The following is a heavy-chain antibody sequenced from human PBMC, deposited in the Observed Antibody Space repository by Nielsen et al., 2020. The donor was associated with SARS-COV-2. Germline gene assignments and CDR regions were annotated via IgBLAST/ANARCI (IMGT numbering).Heavy chain of an antibody. J-gene: IGHJ4*02. Sequence: GESLKISCAASGFTFSSYAMHWVRQAPGKGLEWVAVISYDGSNKYYADSVKGRFTISRDNSKNTLYLQMNSLRAEDTAVYYCAREAAAGENFDYWGQGTLVTVSS. CDR1: GFTFSSYA. D-gene: IGHD6-13*01. CDR2: ISYDGSNK. CDR3: AREAAAGENFDY. V-gene: IGHV3-30-3*01.